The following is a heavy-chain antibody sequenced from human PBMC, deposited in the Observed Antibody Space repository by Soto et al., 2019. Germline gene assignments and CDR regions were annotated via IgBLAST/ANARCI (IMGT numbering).Heavy chain of an antibody. V-gene: IGHV4-34*01. CDR1: GGSFSGYY. D-gene: IGHD6-6*01. Sequence: TLSLTCAVYGGSFSGYYWSWIRQPPGKGLEWIGEINHSGSTNYNPSLKSRVTISVDTSKNQFSLKLSSVTAADTAVYYCARDRSSSPYYYYYMDVWGKGTTVTVSS. J-gene: IGHJ6*03. CDR3: ARDRSSSPYYYYYMDV. CDR2: INHSGST.